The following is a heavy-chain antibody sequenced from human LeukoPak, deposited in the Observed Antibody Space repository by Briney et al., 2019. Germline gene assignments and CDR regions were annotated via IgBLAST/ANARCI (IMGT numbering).Heavy chain of an antibody. D-gene: IGHD6-6*01. CDR3: ARGSSSPNT. V-gene: IGHV1-2*06. CDR2: INPNSGGT. Sequence: ASVKVSCKASGGTFSSYAISWVRQAPGQGLEWMGRINPNSGGTNYAQKFQGRVTMTRDTSISTAYMELSRLRSDDTAVYYCARGSSSPNTWGQGTLVTVSS. J-gene: IGHJ5*02. CDR1: GGTFSSYA.